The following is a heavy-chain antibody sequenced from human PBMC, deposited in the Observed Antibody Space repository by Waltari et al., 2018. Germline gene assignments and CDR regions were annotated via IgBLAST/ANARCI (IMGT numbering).Heavy chain of an antibody. Sequence: QVQLVQSGAEVKKPGASVKVSCKVSGYTLTELSMHWVRQAPGKGLEWMGGFDPEDGETIYAQKFQGRVTMTTDTSTSTAYMELRSLRSDDTAVYYCARDLEYYFDYWGQGTLVTVSS. CDR3: ARDLEYYFDY. CDR1: GYTLTELS. D-gene: IGHD3-3*01. J-gene: IGHJ4*02. V-gene: IGHV1-24*01. CDR2: FDPEDGET.